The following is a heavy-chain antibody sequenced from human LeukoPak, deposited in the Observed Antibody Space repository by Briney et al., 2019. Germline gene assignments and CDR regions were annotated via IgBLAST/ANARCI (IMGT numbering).Heavy chain of an antibody. Sequence: SETLSLTCTVSGVSISSYYWSWIRKSPGKGLEWIGYIFYSGSTNYSPSLKSRVTISVDTSKNQFSLKLTSVTAPDTAVYYCARSRAYDYHFDNWGQGTLVTVSS. CDR1: GVSISSYY. CDR2: IFYSGST. V-gene: IGHV4-59*01. CDR3: ARSRAYDYHFDN. D-gene: IGHD5-12*01. J-gene: IGHJ4*02.